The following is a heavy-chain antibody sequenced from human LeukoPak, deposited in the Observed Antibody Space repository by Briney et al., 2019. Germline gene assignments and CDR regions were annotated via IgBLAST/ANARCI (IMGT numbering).Heavy chain of an antibody. V-gene: IGHV4-39*01. Sequence: GSLRLSCAASGFTFSSYSMNWIRQPPGKGLEWIGSIYYSGSTYYNPSLKSRVTISVDTSKNQFSLKLSSVTAADTAVYYCARLSSSSVFFDYWGQGTLVTVSS. D-gene: IGHD6-6*01. J-gene: IGHJ4*02. CDR2: IYYSGST. CDR3: ARLSSSSVFFDY. CDR1: GFTFSSYS.